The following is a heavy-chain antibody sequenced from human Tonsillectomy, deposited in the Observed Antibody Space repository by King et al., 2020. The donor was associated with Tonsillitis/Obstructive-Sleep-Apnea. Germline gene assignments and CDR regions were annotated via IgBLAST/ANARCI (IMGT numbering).Heavy chain of an antibody. V-gene: IGHV3-23*04. CDR3: AISCSGGSCYPLVDY. CDR1: GFTFSSYA. Sequence: VQLVESGGGLVQPGGSLRLSCAASGFTFSSYAMRWVRQPPGKGLEWVSGISGSGGSTYYAASVKGRFTISRDNSKNTLYLQMNSLRAEDTAVYFCAISCSGGSCYPLVDYWGQGTLVTVSS. CDR2: ISGSGGST. J-gene: IGHJ4*02. D-gene: IGHD2-15*01.